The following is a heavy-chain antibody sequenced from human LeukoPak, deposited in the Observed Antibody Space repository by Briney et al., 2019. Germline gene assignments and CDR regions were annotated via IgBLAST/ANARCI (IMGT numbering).Heavy chain of an antibody. V-gene: IGHV4-31*03. CDR1: GGSVTSGGYF. Sequence: SETLSLTCSVSGGSVTSGGYFWSWIRHHPGKGLEWIACTHNSGSIYYNLSLESRVTLSVDTSKNQFSLKLTSVTAADTAVYYCARGRGSSSWYPFDYWGQGTLVTVSS. D-gene: IGHD6-13*01. CDR3: ARGRGSSSWYPFDY. CDR2: THNSGSI. J-gene: IGHJ4*02.